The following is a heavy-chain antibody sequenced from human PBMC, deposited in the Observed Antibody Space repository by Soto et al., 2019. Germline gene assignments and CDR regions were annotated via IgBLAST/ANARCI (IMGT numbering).Heavy chain of an antibody. Sequence: GGSLRLSCAASGFTFSSYAMSWVRQAPGKGLEWVSAISGSGGSTYYADSVKGRFTISRDNSKNTLYLQMNSLRAEDTAVYYCAKDKPNVVVPAADDAFDIWGQGTMVTVSS. D-gene: IGHD2-2*01. CDR3: AKDKPNVVVPAADDAFDI. J-gene: IGHJ3*02. CDR2: ISGSGGST. V-gene: IGHV3-23*01. CDR1: GFTFSSYA.